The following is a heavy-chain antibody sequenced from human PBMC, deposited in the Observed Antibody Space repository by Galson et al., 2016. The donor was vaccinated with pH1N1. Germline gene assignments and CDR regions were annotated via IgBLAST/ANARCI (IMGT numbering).Heavy chain of an antibody. D-gene: IGHD2-21*02. CDR1: GASVSSHY. CDR2: IDYKRNT. Sequence: ETLSLTCTVSGASVSSHYWSWIRQPPGKGLEWIGNIDYKRNTNYTPSFKSRVTISLDTSRNRFSLNLNSVTAADTAVYFCARVVTPQWVVGYYYGMDVWGQGTTVTVSS. CDR3: ARVVTPQWVVGYYYGMDV. J-gene: IGHJ6*02. V-gene: IGHV4-59*02.